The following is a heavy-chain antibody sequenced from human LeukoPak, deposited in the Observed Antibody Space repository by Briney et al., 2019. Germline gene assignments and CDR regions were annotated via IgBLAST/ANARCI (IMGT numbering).Heavy chain of an antibody. CDR1: GGSISSSSYY. J-gene: IGHJ6*03. D-gene: IGHD3-10*01. CDR3: ARGAGSYYYYYYYMDV. Sequence: SETLSLTCTVSGGSISSSSYYWGWLRQPPGKGLEWIGSIYYSGSTYYNPSLKSRVTISVDTSKNQFSLKLSSVTAADSAVYYYARGAGSYYYYYYYMDVWGKGTTVTVSS. CDR2: IYYSGST. V-gene: IGHV4-39*07.